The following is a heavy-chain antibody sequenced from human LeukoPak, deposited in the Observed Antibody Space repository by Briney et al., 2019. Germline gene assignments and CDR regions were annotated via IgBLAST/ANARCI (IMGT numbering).Heavy chain of an antibody. Sequence: GGSLRLSCGASGFTFSSYGMHLVRQAPGKGLEWVAFIRYDGNNKYYADSVKGRFTVSRDNSKNTLYLQMNSLRPEDTAVYYCAKDSVRKSIVGPTTRGVNDYWGQGTLVTVSS. D-gene: IGHD1-26*01. V-gene: IGHV3-30*02. CDR1: GFTFSSYG. CDR2: IRYDGNNK. CDR3: AKDSVRKSIVGPTTRGVNDY. J-gene: IGHJ4*02.